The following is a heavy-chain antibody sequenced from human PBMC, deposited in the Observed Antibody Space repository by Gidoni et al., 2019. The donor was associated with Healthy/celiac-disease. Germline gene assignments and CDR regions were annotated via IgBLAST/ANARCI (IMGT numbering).Heavy chain of an antibody. J-gene: IGHJ5*02. V-gene: IGHV3-23*01. CDR1: GFTLSSYA. CDR2: ISGSGGST. CDR3: AKGYVVVTAEGWFDP. Sequence: EVQLWESGGGLVQPGGSLRRSCAASGFTLSSYAMSWVRQAPGKGLEWVSAISGSGGSTSYADSVKGRFPISRDNSKNTLYLQMNSLRAEDTAVYYCAKGYVVVTAEGWFDPWGQGTLVTVSS. D-gene: IGHD2-21*02.